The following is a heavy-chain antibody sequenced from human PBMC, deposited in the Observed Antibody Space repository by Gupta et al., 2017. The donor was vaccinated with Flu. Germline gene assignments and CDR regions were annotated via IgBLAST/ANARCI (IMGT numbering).Heavy chain of an antibody. CDR3: ATNQFYFDY. CDR2: ISAGGEST. Sequence: SGFTFISYAMTWVRQAPGKGLEWVSGISAGGESTYYADSVKGRFTISRDNSKNTLYLQMNSLRAEDTAVYFCATNQFYFDYWGQGTLLTVSS. J-gene: IGHJ4*02. CDR1: GFTFISYA. V-gene: IGHV3-23*01.